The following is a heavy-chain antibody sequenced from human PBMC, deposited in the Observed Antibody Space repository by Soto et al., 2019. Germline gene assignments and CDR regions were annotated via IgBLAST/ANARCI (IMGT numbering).Heavy chain of an antibody. CDR1: GFTFNTYG. CDR3: ARSVVVVTGSISKLLEP. CDR2: IWYDGSSK. Sequence: PGVSLRLACSAPGFTFNTYGMHWVRPAPGKGLEWVAVIWYDGSSKYYADSVKGRFTISRDNSKNTLYLQMNSLRAEDTAVYYCARSVVVVTGSISKLLEPWGQGNRVTVSA. D-gene: IGHD2-2*01. V-gene: IGHV3-33*01. J-gene: IGHJ5*02.